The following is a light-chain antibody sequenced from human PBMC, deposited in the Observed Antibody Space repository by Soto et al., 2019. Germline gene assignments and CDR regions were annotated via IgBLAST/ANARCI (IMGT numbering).Light chain of an antibody. CDR2: GAS. CDR3: QQYGSSPPFT. Sequence: EIVLTQSPGTLSLSPGERATLSCRASQTITSNFLAWYQQKPGQAPRLLMYGASSRATGIPGRFSGGGSETEFTLTISRLEPEDCAVYYCQQYGSSPPFTFGPGTKVDIK. J-gene: IGKJ3*01. CDR1: QTITSNF. V-gene: IGKV3-20*01.